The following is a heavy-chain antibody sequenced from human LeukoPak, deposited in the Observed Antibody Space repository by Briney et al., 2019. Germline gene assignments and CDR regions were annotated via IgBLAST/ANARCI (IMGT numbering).Heavy chain of an antibody. CDR3: SHRQNSDYGY. CDR1: GFALSHSAVA. D-gene: IGHD4-17*01. Sequence: SGPTLVNPTQTLTLTCTFSGFALSHSAVAVGWIRQPPGKAPEWLALIYGNDDVRYSPSLQSRLTITKDTSKNQVVLTMTDMDPVDTATYYCSHRQNSDYGYWGQGTLVTVSS. V-gene: IGHV2-5*01. CDR2: IYGNDDV. J-gene: IGHJ4*02.